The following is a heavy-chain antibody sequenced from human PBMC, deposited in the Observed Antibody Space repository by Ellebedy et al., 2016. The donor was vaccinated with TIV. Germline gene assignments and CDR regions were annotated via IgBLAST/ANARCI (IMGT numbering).Heavy chain of an antibody. CDR3: ARRPGFTWYGGDYFDA. CDR2: IYWDGDK. CDR1: GFSLSSSGVG. D-gene: IGHD6-13*01. V-gene: IGHV2-5*02. Sequence: SGPTLVKPTQTLTLTCTFSGFSLSSSGVGVGWIRQPPGKAPEWLALIYWDGDKRYTPSLKTRLTISKDTSKNQVVLTMTNMVSVDTATYYCARRPGFTWYGGDYFDAWGQGTLVTVSS. J-gene: IGHJ4*02.